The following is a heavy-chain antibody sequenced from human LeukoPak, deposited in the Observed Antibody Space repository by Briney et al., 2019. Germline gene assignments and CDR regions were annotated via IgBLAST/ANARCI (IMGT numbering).Heavy chain of an antibody. V-gene: IGHV4-34*01. D-gene: IGHD3-22*01. CDR3: ARHLRGVTTDAFDI. Sequence: PSETLSLTCAVYGGSFSGYYWSWIRQPPGKGLEWIGEINHSGSTNYNPSLKSRVTISVDTSKNQFSLKLSSVTAADTAVYYCARHLRGVTTDAFDIWGQGTMVTVSS. CDR1: GGSFSGYY. CDR2: INHSGST. J-gene: IGHJ3*02.